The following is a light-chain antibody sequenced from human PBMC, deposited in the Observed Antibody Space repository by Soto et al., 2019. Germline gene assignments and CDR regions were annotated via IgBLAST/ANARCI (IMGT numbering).Light chain of an antibody. V-gene: IGLV2-14*01. J-gene: IGLJ2*01. Sequence: QSVLTQTASVSGSPGQSITISCTGTSSDVGGYRYVSWYQQHPGKVPKLIIYDVSNRHSGISDRFSGSKSANTASLTISGLQAEDEADYYCSSYTSTSAYVVFGGGTKLTVL. CDR1: SSDVGGYRY. CDR2: DVS. CDR3: SSYTSTSAYVV.